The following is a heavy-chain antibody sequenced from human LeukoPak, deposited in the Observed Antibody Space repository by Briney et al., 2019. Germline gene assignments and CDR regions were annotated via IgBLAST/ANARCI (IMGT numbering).Heavy chain of an antibody. J-gene: IGHJ6*03. V-gene: IGHV4-59*01. CDR1: GGSIRSYY. D-gene: IGHD2-21*01. CDR3: ASTYCGGYCYSSDDYYYMDV. CDR2: VYYSGST. Sequence: KPSETLSLTCTVSGGSIRSYYWSWIRQPPGKGLEWIGYVYYSGSTNYNPSLKSRVTISIDTSKNQFSLKLSSVTAADTAVYYCASTYCGGYCYSSDDYYYMDVWGKGTTVTVSS.